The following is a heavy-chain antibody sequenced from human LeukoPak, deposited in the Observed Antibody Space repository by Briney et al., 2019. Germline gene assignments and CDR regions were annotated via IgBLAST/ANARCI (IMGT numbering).Heavy chain of an antibody. CDR1: GYTFTDYY. J-gene: IGHJ4*02. V-gene: IGHV1-2*06. D-gene: IGHD4-11*01. CDR3: ARGVDLYSNYFDY. Sequence: ASVTVSCKASGYTFTDYYMHWVRQAPGQGLEWMGRINPNSGGTDYAQKFQGRVTMTRDTSISTAYMELSRLRSDDTAVYYCARGVDLYSNYFDYWGQGTPVTVSS. CDR2: INPNSGGT.